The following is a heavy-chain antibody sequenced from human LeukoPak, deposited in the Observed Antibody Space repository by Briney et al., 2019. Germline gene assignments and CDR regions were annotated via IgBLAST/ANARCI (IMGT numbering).Heavy chain of an antibody. CDR2: ISYDGSNK. CDR3: ARRGYYYVSSGYEYYFDY. D-gene: IGHD3-22*01. CDR1: GFTFSSYA. Sequence: GRSLRLSCAASGFTFSSYAMHWVRQAPGKGLEWVAVISYDGSNKYYADSVKGRFTISRDNSKNTLYLQMNSLRAEDTAVYYCARRGYYYVSSGYEYYFDYWGQGTLVTVSS. J-gene: IGHJ4*02. V-gene: IGHV3-30*04.